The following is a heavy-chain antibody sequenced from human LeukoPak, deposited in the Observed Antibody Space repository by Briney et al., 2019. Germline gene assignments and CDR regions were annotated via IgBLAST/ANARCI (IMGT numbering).Heavy chain of an antibody. CDR2: ISGSGGST. J-gene: IGHJ6*03. CDR3: AKDFGYSYTYYYYYMDI. D-gene: IGHD5-18*01. Sequence: GGSLRLSCAASGFTFSSYAMSWVRQAPGKGLEWVSAISGSGGSTYYADSVKGRFTISRDNSKNTLYLQMNSLRAEDTAVYYCAKDFGYSYTYYYYYMDIWGKGTTVTVSS. CDR1: GFTFSSYA. V-gene: IGHV3-23*01.